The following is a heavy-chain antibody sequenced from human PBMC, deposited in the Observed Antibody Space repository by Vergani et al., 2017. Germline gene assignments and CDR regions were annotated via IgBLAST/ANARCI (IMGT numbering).Heavy chain of an antibody. D-gene: IGHD5-12*01. CDR1: GFSFPGYA. CDR2: VSGSSATP. Sequence: EVQLLESGGGLVQPGGSLRLSCEASGFSFPGYAMSWVRQAPGKGLEWVSSVSGSSATPYYADSVKGRFIISRDNSKNTLHLQMNSLRADDTAVYYCTKGSRRYTGYFFVYWGQGTLATVSS. J-gene: IGHJ4*02. V-gene: IGHV3-23*01. CDR3: TKGSRRYTGYFFVY.